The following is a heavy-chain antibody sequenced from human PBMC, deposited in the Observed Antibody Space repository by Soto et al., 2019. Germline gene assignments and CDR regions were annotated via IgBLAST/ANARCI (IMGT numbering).Heavy chain of an antibody. CDR3: ARDTYYDGAVSYCNGLHWFAP. Sequence: QVQLVQSGAEVKKPGSSVKVSCKASGGTFSSYAISWVRQAAGQGLEWMGGIIPILGTAKYAQKFQGRVTITAAKSTSRASMELSSLRSEDTAVYYCARDTYYDGAVSYCNGLHWFAPWGQGTMVTVSS. J-gene: IGHJ5*02. CDR2: IIPILGTA. D-gene: IGHD3-10*01. V-gene: IGHV1-69*06. CDR1: GGTFSSYA.